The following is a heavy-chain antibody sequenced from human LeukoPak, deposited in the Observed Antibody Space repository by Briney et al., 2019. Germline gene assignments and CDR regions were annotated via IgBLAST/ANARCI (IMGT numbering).Heavy chain of an antibody. CDR2: IKQDGTEK. CDR1: GFTFTTYW. J-gene: IGHJ5*02. CDR3: ASRVDYGDYNWFDP. D-gene: IGHD4-17*01. Sequence: PGGSLRLSCAASGFTFTTYWMSWVRQAPGKGLEWVANIKQDGTEKYYVDSVKGRFTISRDNAKNSLYLQMNSLRAEDTAVYYCASRVDYGDYNWFDPWGQGTLVTVSS. V-gene: IGHV3-7*01.